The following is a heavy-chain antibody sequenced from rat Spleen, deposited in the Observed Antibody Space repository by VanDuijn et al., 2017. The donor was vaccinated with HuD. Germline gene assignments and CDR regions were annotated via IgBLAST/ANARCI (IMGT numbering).Heavy chain of an antibody. CDR2: ISYDGSTT. Sequence: EVQLVESDGGLVQPGRSLKLSCAASGFTFSDYYMAWVRQAPTKGLEWVATISYDGSTTYYRDSVKGRFTISRDNAKSTLYLQMDSRRSEDTATYYCARHEDYSGLDYWGQGVMVTVSS. CDR3: ARHEDYSGLDY. CDR1: GFTFSDYY. D-gene: IGHD1-1*01. V-gene: IGHV5-29*01. J-gene: IGHJ2*01.